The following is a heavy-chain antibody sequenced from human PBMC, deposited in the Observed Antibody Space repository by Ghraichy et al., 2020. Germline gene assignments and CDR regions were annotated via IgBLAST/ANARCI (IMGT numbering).Heavy chain of an antibody. CDR3: ARDADFSSGYPFDI. V-gene: IGHV3-66*01. D-gene: IGHD3-22*01. CDR1: GFTVSSNY. J-gene: IGHJ3*02. CDR2: IYSGGSA. Sequence: LSLTCAASGFTVSSNYMSWVRQAPGKGLEWVSVIYSGGSAYYADSVKGRFTISRDNSKNTLYLQMNSLRAEDTAVYYCARDADFSSGYPFDIWGQGTMVTVSS.